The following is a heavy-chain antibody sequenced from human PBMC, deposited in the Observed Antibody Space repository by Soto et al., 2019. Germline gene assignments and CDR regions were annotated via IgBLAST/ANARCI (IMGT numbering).Heavy chain of an antibody. J-gene: IGHJ6*02. CDR2: ISGYNGDA. CDR1: GYTFTRYG. V-gene: IGHV1-18*01. Sequence: GASVKVSCKASGYTFTRYGISWVRQAPGQGLEWMGWISGYNGDANYAQSFQGRVSMTIDTSTTTAYMELRTLTPDDTAVYYCAKNGQPPYYYYGLDVGGQGTTVTVSS. D-gene: IGHD2-8*01. CDR3: AKNGQPPYYYYGLDV.